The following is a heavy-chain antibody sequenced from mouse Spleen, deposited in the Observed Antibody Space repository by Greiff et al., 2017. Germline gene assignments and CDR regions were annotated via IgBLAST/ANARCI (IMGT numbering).Heavy chain of an antibody. CDR2: ISSGGSYT. CDR3: ASWGCAYGDGLAY. V-gene: IGHV5-6*01. CDR1: GFTFSSYG. D-gene: IGHD2-13*01. Sequence: EVQVVESGGDLVKPGGSLKLSCAASGFTFSSYGMSWVRQTPDKRLEWVATISSGGSYTYYPDSVKGRFTISRDNAKNTLYLQMSSLQTDDTAMYYCASWGCAYGDGLAYWGQGTLVTVSA. J-gene: IGHJ3*01.